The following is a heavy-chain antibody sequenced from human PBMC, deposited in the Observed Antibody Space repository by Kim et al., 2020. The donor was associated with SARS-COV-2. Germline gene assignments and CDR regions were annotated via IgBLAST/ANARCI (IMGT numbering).Heavy chain of an antibody. CDR2: IYYSGST. D-gene: IGHD3-3*01. V-gene: IGHV4-59*01. Sequence: SETLSLTCTVSGGSISSYYWSWIRQPPGKGLEWIGYIYYSGSTNYNPSLKSRVTISVDTSKNHFSLKLGAVTAADTAVYYCARGRRITICGVITAHSYMDVWGKGTTVTVSS. CDR1: GGSISSYY. CDR3: ARGRRITICGVITAHSYMDV. J-gene: IGHJ6*03.